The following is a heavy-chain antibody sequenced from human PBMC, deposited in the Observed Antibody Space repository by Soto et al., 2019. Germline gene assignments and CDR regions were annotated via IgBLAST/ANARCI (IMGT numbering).Heavy chain of an antibody. D-gene: IGHD3-3*01. J-gene: IGHJ6*02. CDR2: IKSKTDGGTT. CDR3: TTTQYYDFWSGYQIYGMDV. CDR1: DFAFTNAW. Sequence: GGSLRLSCAASDFAFTNAWINWVRQAPGKGLEGVGRIKSKTDGGTTDFAAPVKGRFAISRDDSKNTLYLQMNSLKTEDTAVYYCTTTQYYDFWSGYQIYGMDVWGQGTTVPVSS. V-gene: IGHV3-15*07.